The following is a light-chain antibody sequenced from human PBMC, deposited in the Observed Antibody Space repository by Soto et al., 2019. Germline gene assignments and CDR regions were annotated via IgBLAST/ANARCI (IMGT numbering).Light chain of an antibody. Sequence: DIQMTQSPSTLSASVGDRVTNTCRASQSISSWLAWYQQKPGKAPKLLIYDASSLESGVPSRFSGSGSGTEFTLTIISLQLDDFATYYCQQYNSYSYTFGQGTK. CDR2: DAS. CDR1: QSISSW. J-gene: IGKJ2*01. CDR3: QQYNSYSYT. V-gene: IGKV1-5*01.